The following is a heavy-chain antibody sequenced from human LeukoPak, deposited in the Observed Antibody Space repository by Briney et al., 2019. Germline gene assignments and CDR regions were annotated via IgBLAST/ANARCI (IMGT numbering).Heavy chain of an antibody. Sequence: ASVKVSCKASGYTFTSYGISWVRQAPGQGLEWMGRIIPILGIANYAQKFQGRVTITADKSTSTAYMELSSLRSEDTAVYYCARDREPDYDFWSGYHRSTFDYWGQGTLVTVSS. D-gene: IGHD3-3*01. J-gene: IGHJ4*02. V-gene: IGHV1-69*04. CDR3: ARDREPDYDFWSGYHRSTFDY. CDR1: GYTFTSYG. CDR2: IIPILGIA.